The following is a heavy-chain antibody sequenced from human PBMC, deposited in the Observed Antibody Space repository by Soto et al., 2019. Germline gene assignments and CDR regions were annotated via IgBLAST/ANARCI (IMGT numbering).Heavy chain of an antibody. D-gene: IGHD3-16*01. CDR1: GYSFTKSF. Sequence: ASVKVSCKASGYSFTKSFIHWVRQSPGQRLEWMGLINPDVGVADYAPKWRGRLDMAAETATTTVYMELSSLRSDDTAIYFCARQPNAYTSLYYFGLWGPGSLVTVSS. V-gene: IGHV1-46*04. CDR3: ARQPNAYTSLYYFGL. J-gene: IGHJ4*02. CDR2: INPDVGVA.